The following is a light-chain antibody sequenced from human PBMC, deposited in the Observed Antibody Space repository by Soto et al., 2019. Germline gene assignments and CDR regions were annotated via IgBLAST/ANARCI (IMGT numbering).Light chain of an antibody. CDR1: QSVSTN. CDR3: QQYDTWPRT. Sequence: EIVMTQSPASPSVPPGERATPPRRASQSVSTNFAWYLQKPGQAPRLLIYGASTRATAVPARFTASGSGTEFTLSISSLQSDDFGVYYCQQYDTWPRTFGQGTKVDIK. CDR2: GAS. V-gene: IGKV3-15*01. J-gene: IGKJ1*01.